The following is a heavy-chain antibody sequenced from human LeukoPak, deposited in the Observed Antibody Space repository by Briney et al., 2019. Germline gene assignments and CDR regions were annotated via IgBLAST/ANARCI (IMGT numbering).Heavy chain of an antibody. CDR2: ISYDGSNK. CDR3: AKDSPKVEYYFDY. D-gene: IGHD1-1*01. Sequence: GGSLRLSCAASGFTFSSYGMHWVRQAPGKGLEWVAVISYDGSNKYYAASVKGRFTISRDNSKNALYLQMNSLRAEDTAVYYCAKDSPKVEYYFDYWGQGTLVTVSS. CDR1: GFTFSSYG. V-gene: IGHV3-30*18. J-gene: IGHJ4*02.